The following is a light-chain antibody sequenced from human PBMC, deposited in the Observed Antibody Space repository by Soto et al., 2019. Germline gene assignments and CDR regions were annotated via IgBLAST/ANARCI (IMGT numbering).Light chain of an antibody. CDR2: EVS. CDR3: SLKTSSATWV. J-gene: IGLJ3*02. V-gene: IGLV2-14*01. Sequence: QSALTQPASVSGSPGQSITISCTGTSSDVGGYNYVSWYQQHPGKAPKLMIYEVSNRPSGVSNRFSGSKSGNTASLTISGLQAEDEADYYCSLKTSSATWVFGGGTKLTVL. CDR1: SSDVGGYNY.